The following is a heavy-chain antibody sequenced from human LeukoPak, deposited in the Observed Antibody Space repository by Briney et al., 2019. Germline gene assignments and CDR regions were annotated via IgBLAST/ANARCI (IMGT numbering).Heavy chain of an antibody. J-gene: IGHJ6*04. Sequence: GGSLRLSCAASGFTFSSYEMNWVRQAPGKGLEWVSYISSSGSTIYYADSVKGRFAISRDNAKNSLYLQMNSLRAEDTAVYYCARSPLRRGYCSRTSCNNYYYYGMDVWGKGTTVTVSS. CDR1: GFTFSSYE. V-gene: IGHV3-48*03. CDR3: ARSPLRRGYCSRTSCNNYYYYGMDV. CDR2: ISSSGSTI. D-gene: IGHD2-2*02.